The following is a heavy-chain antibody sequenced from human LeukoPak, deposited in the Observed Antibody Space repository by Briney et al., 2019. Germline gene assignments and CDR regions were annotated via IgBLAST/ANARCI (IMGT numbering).Heavy chain of an antibody. CDR3: AREGSVAAGCFQR. CDR2: IYTSGST. J-gene: IGHJ1*01. V-gene: IGHV4-61*02. Sequence: SETLSLTCTVSGGSISSGSYYWTWIRQPAGKGLEWIGRIYTSGSTNYNPSLRGRVTISADTSTNQFSLRLSSVTAADTAVYYCAREGSVAAGCFQRWGQGTLVTVSS. CDR1: GGSISSGSYY. D-gene: IGHD6-19*01.